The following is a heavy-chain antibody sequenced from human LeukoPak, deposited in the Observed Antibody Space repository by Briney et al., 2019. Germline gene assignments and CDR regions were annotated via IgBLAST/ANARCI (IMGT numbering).Heavy chain of an antibody. Sequence: GASVKVSCKASGYTFTDYYIHWVRQAPGQGLEWMAWINPNSGGTYYAQNFHDRITLTGDTSISTAYMELSRLRSDDTAIYYCARANALYCSSTSCLFDYWGQGTLVTVSS. D-gene: IGHD2-2*01. CDR2: INPNSGGT. CDR3: ARANALYCSSTSCLFDY. CDR1: GYTFTDYY. V-gene: IGHV1-2*02. J-gene: IGHJ4*02.